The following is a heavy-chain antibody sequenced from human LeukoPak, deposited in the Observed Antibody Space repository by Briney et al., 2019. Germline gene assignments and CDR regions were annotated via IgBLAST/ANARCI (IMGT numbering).Heavy chain of an antibody. CDR2: MNPNSGNT. V-gene: IGHV1-8*01. CDR3: ARCWASVAGTTVNDY. D-gene: IGHD6-19*01. J-gene: IGHJ4*02. CDR1: GYTFTRYY. Sequence: ASVTVSCKASGYTFTRYYINWVRQATGQGLEWMGWMNPNSGNTRYAQKFQGRVTMTRDTSMSPAYMELSSLRSEDTTVYYCARCWASVAGTTVNDYWGQGTLVTLSS.